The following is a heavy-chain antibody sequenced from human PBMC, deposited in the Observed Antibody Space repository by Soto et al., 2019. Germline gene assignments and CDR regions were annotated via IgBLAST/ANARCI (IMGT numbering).Heavy chain of an antibody. D-gene: IGHD3-10*02. Sequence: QVQLVQSGAEVKKPGSSVKVSCKASGGTFSSYAISWVRQAPGQGLEWMGGIIPIFGTANYAQKFQGRVTITAXXYXRXXYMERSSLRSEDTAVYYCASADYSLFGELFEWFDPWGQGTLVTVSS. CDR3: ASADYSLFGELFEWFDP. CDR2: IIPIFGTA. J-gene: IGHJ5*02. CDR1: GGTFSSYA. V-gene: IGHV1-69*12.